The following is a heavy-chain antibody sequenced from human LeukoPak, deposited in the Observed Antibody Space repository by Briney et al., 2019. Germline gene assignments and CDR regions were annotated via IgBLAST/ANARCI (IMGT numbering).Heavy chain of an antibody. CDR2: IIPILGTS. Sequence: PVKVSCKASGSTFSTYAVNWVRQAPGQGLEWMGGIIPILGTSNYAQSFQGRLTITADESSGTAYMALSSLRSEDTAIYYCATTRDYYDNSGYTLLQDWGQGTLVTVSS. V-gene: IGHV1-69*13. J-gene: IGHJ1*01. CDR1: GSTFSTYA. CDR3: ATTRDYYDNSGYTLLQD. D-gene: IGHD3-22*01.